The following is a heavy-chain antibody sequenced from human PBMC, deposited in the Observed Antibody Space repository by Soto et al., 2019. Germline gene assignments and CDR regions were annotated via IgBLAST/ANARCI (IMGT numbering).Heavy chain of an antibody. J-gene: IGHJ4*02. D-gene: IGHD2-21*01. CDR1: GDSVSSNSAA. V-gene: IGHV6-1*01. CDR3: AREGSAREVARFFYFDL. Sequence: QVQLQQSGPGLVKPSQTLSLTCAISGDSVSSNSAAWNWIRQSPSRGLEWLGRTYYRSKWYNDYAVSVKSRITINPDTSKNQVSLQLNSVTPEDTAVYYCAREGSAREVARFFYFDLRGQGTLVTVPS. CDR2: TYYRSKWYN.